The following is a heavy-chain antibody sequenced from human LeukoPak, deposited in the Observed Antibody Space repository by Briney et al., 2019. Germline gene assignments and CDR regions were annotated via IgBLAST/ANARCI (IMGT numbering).Heavy chain of an antibody. CDR3: ARASTAYYYYYGMDV. V-gene: IGHV1-46*01. J-gene: IGHJ6*02. CDR1: GYIFTSYY. CDR2: INPSGGST. D-gene: IGHD2-2*01. Sequence: GASVKVSCKASGYIFTSYYIHWVRQAPGQGLEWMGIINPSGGSTSYEQKFQGRVTMTSQTSTSTVYMELSSLRSEDTAVYYCARASTAYYYYYGMDVWGQGTTVTVSS.